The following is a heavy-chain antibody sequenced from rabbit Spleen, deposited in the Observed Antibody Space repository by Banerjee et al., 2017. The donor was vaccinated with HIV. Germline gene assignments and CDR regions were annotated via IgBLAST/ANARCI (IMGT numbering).Heavy chain of an antibody. CDR2: MDAGSGST. J-gene: IGHJ4*01. D-gene: IGHD1-1*01. V-gene: IGHV1S45*01. CDR1: GVSFSDKDV. CDR3: ARSGYVGGDYTWDL. Sequence: EQLEESGGGLVKPEGSLTLTCKASGVSFSDKDVMCWVRQAPGKGLEWIACMDAGSGSTYYASWAKGRFTMHKTSSTTVTLQLTSLTAADTATYFCARSGYVGGDYTWDLWGPGTLVTVS.